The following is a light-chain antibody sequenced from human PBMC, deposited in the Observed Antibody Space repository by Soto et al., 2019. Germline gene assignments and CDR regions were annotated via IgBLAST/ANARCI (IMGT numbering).Light chain of an antibody. V-gene: IGKV3-20*01. Sequence: EIVLTQSPGTLSLSPGERATLSCRASQSVSNNYLAWYHQKPGRATRLVISGASSRATGIPDRLSGSGSGTDFTLTISRLEPEDFAVYYCQQYGTTPWTFGQGNNVEFK. CDR2: GAS. CDR1: QSVSNNY. CDR3: QQYGTTPWT. J-gene: IGKJ1*01.